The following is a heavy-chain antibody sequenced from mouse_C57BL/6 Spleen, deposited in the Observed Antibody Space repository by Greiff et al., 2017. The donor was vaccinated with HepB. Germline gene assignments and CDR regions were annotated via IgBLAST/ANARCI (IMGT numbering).Heavy chain of an antibody. Sequence: QVQLQQPGAELVRPGSSVKLSCKASGYTFTSYWMHWVKQRPIQGLEWIGNIDPSDSDTHYNQKFKDKATLTVDKSSSTAYMQLSSLTSEDSAVYYCARKDYYGSSYGYAMDYWGQGTSVTVSS. J-gene: IGHJ4*01. CDR2: IDPSDSDT. D-gene: IGHD1-1*01. V-gene: IGHV1-52*01. CDR3: ARKDYYGSSYGYAMDY. CDR1: GYTFTSYW.